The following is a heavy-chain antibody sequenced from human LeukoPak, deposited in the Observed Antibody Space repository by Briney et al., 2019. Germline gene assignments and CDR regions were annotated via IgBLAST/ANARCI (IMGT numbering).Heavy chain of an antibody. D-gene: IGHD5-18*01. V-gene: IGHV3-21*01. Sequence: GGSLRLSCAASGFTFSSYSMNWVRQAPGKGLEWVSSISSSSSYIYYADSVKGRFTIPRDNAKNSLYLQMNSLRAEDTAVYYCARGGYSYGYFDYWGQGTLVTVSS. CDR2: ISSSSSYI. J-gene: IGHJ4*02. CDR1: GFTFSSYS. CDR3: ARGGYSYGYFDY.